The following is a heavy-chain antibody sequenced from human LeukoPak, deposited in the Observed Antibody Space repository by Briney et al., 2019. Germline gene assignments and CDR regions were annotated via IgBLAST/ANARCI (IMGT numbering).Heavy chain of an antibody. CDR2: ISYDGSNK. CDR3: ATTPRYYDSSGYLDY. J-gene: IGHJ4*02. Sequence: GGSLRLSCAASGFTFSSYAMHWVRQAPGKGLEWVAVISYDGSNKYYADSVKGRFTISRDNSKNTLYLQMNSLRAEDTAVYYCATTPRYYDSSGYLDYWGQGTLVTVSS. V-gene: IGHV3-30-3*01. D-gene: IGHD3-22*01. CDR1: GFTFSSYA.